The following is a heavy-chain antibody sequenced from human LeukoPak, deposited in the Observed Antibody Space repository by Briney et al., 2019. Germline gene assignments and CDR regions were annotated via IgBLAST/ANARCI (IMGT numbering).Heavy chain of an antibody. Sequence: SETLSLTCTVSGDSFTSVTDYWAWIRQPPGKGLEWIATGDYSGGTYYNPSLESRVAISADMSKNQFSLKLTSVTGADTAVYYCAGERGEEYSSGWYKRNYFDNWGQGIRVTVSS. CDR3: AGERGEEYSSGWYKRNYFDN. D-gene: IGHD6-19*01. CDR2: GDYSGGT. CDR1: GDSFTSVTDY. J-gene: IGHJ4*02. V-gene: IGHV4-39*07.